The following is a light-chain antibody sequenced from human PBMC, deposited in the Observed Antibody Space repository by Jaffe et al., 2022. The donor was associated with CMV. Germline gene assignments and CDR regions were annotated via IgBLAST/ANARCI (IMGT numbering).Light chain of an antibody. V-gene: IGKV1-39*01. CDR3: QQFYSTPLT. J-gene: IGKJ4*01. CDR2: AAS. Sequence: DIQMTQSPSSLSASVGDRVTITCRASQSIISYLNWYQQKPGKAPKLLIYAASSLQGGVPSRFSGTGSGTDFTLTISSLQPEDFATYYCQQFYSTPLTFGGGTKMEIK. CDR1: QSIISY.